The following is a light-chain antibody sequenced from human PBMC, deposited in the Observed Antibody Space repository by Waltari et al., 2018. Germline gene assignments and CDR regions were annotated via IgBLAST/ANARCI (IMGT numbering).Light chain of an antibody. J-gene: IGLJ2*01. V-gene: IGLV2-11*01. CDR1: SSDVGAYNH. Sequence: QSALTQPRSVSGSPGQSVTISRAGTSSDVGAYNHVSWYQQSPGTAPKLLIYEVNNRPSGVPDRFSASKSGNTASLTISGLRAEDEADYYCCSYAGDYTLVFGGGTKLTVL. CDR3: CSYAGDYTLV. CDR2: EVN.